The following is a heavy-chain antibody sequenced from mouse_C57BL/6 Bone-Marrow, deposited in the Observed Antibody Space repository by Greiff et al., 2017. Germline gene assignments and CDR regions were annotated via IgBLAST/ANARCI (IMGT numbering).Heavy chain of an antibody. CDR3: ARDGYDGAWFAY. Sequence: QVQLQQPGAELVMPGASVKLSCKASGYTFTSYWMHWVKQRPGQGLEWIGEIDPSDSYTNYNQKFKGKSTLTVDKSSSTAYMLLSSLTSGDSAVYYCARDGYDGAWFAYWVQGTLVTVSA. CDR2: IDPSDSYT. D-gene: IGHD2-2*01. CDR1: GYTFTSYW. V-gene: IGHV1-69*01. J-gene: IGHJ3*01.